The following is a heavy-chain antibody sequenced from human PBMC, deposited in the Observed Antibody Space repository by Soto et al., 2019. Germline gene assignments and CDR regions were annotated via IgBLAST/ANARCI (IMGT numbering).Heavy chain of an antibody. V-gene: IGHV3-53*01. J-gene: IGHJ6*02. CDR1: GFTVSSNY. CDR2: IYSGGST. Sequence: GGSLRLSCAASGFTVSSNYMSWVRQAPGKGLEWVSVIYSGGSTYYADSVKGRFTISRDNSKNTLYLQMNSLRAEDTAVYYCERVSPDCSSNSCGTYMDVWGQGTTVTVS. D-gene: IGHD2-2*01. CDR3: ERVSPDCSSNSCGTYMDV.